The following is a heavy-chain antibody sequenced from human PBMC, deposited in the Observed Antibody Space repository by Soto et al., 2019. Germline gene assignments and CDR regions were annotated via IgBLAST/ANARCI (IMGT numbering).Heavy chain of an antibody. V-gene: IGHV4-30-4*01. CDR2: LYYSGRT. J-gene: IGHJ3*02. CDR3: ARGAAKGVDAFDI. D-gene: IGHD6-13*01. CDR1: GGSICSGDYY. Sequence: QVQLQESGPGVVKPSQTLSLTCTVSGGSICSGDYYWSWIRQPPGKGLEWIGSLYYSGRTYYNPYLKRRVTLSVDPSKNQFSLTLSSVTAADTAVYYCARGAAKGVDAFDIWGQGQMVTVSS.